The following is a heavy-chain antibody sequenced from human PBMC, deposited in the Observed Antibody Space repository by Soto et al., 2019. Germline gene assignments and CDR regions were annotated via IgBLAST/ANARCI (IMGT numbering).Heavy chain of an antibody. V-gene: IGHV4-28*01. Sequence: QVQLQKSGPGLVNTAGTLSLTCAVSAYSITSCTWWGWIRQPPGQGLEWIGYIYYNGTTHYNPSLKSRVTLTVNTSRKKFHLKWRSLTAVDTAVYYFARSCIYDFWSGSPFYAMNLRGQGTTVIVSS. CDR1: AYSITSCTW. D-gene: IGHD3-3*01. CDR2: IYYNGTT. J-gene: IGHJ6*02. CDR3: ARSCIYDFWSGSPFYAMNL.